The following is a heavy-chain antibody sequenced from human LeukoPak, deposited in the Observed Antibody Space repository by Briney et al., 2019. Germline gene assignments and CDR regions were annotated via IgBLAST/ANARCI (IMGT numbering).Heavy chain of an antibody. CDR2: IYYSGST. V-gene: IGHV4-59*01. CDR3: ARGGGMTYFDY. CDR1: GGSISSYY. J-gene: IGHJ4*02. D-gene: IGHD1-1*01. Sequence: PSETLSLTCSVSGGSISSYYWSWIRQPPGKGLEWIGYIYYSGSTNYNPSLKSRVTISVDTSKNQFSLKLSSVTAADTAVYYCARGGGMTYFDYWGQGTLVTVSS.